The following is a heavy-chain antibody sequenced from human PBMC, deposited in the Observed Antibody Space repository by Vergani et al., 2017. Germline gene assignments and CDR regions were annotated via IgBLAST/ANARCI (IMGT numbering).Heavy chain of an antibody. CDR2: ISSGGGDI. D-gene: IGHD3-10*01. CDR1: GFTFDTYT. V-gene: IGHV3-23*04. J-gene: IGHJ1*01. CDR3: TTAWGLYYLHGEYFQY. Sequence: DVQLVESGGGLVRPGKSLELSCAGAGFTFDTYTMAYVRQAPGKGLEWVATISSGGGDIFYADSVKGRFTISRDNSKNTLFLQMNSLKDEDTAVYYCTTAWGLYYLHGEYFQYWGRGTLVSVSS.